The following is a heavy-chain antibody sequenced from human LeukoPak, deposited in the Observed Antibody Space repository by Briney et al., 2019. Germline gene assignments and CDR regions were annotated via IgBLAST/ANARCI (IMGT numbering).Heavy chain of an antibody. Sequence: PSETLSLTCTVSGGSISSYYWSWIRQPAGKGLEWIGRIYTSGSTNYNPSLKSRVTMSVDTSKNQFSLKLSSVTAADTAVYYCARDRVSGLLWSGELFTYYYYMDVWGKGTTVTISS. CDR2: IYTSGST. J-gene: IGHJ6*03. V-gene: IGHV4-4*07. CDR1: GGSISSYY. D-gene: IGHD3-10*01. CDR3: ARDRVSGLLWSGELFTYYYYMDV.